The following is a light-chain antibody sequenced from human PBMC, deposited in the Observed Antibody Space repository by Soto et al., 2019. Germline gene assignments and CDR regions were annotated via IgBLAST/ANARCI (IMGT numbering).Light chain of an antibody. CDR2: GAS. CDR1: QSVGSD. J-gene: IGKJ3*01. V-gene: IGKV3-15*01. CDR3: LQNSDYPPT. Sequence: EIGMTQSPATLSVSPGERATLSCRASQSVGSDLAWYQHKPGQAPRLLIYGASTRATGIPVRFSGSGSGTEFTLTISSLQSEDFATYYCLQNSDYPPTFGPGTKVD.